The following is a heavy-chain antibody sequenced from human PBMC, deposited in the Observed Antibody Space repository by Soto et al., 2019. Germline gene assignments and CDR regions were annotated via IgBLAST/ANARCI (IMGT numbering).Heavy chain of an antibody. V-gene: IGHV4-31*03. CDR1: SASISSADYY. D-gene: IGHD2-21*02. Sequence: QVQLQESGPGLVKPSQTLSLTCTVSSASISSADYYWSWIRQHPGKGLEWIAYIYYSGSTSYNPSLTSRVIISMDTSRDQFSLTLTSATAADTAVYYCARARSRCGAACFDYWGQGTLVTVSS. CDR2: IYYSGST. CDR3: ARARSRCGAACFDY. J-gene: IGHJ4*02.